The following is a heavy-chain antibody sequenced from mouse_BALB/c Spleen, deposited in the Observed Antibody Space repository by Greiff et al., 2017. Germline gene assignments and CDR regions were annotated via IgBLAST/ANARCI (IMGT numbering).Heavy chain of an antibody. D-gene: IGHD4-1*01. CDR1: GFSLTSYG. V-gene: IGHV2-9*02. CDR3: ARAGATGKGVYAMDY. J-gene: IGHJ4*01. CDR2: IWAGGST. Sequence: VQRVESGPGLVAPSQSLSITCTVSGFSLTSYGVHWVRQPPGKGLEWLGVIWAGGSTNYNSALMSRLSISKDNSKSQVFLKMNSLQTDDTAMYYCARAGATGKGVYAMDYWGQGTSVTVSS.